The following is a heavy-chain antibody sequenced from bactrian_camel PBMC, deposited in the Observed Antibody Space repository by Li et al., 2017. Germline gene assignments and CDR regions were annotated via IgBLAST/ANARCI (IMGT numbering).Heavy chain of an antibody. CDR3: AAAPGVSSYSACRVENVYNY. CDR1: GDSNNAAC. J-gene: IGHJ4*01. Sequence: HVQLVESGGGSVEAGGSLRLSCVASGDSNNAACMGWFRQAPGKAREGIAAIYTKYGDPYYADSVKGRFTISLDKAKNTLYLQMNSLKPEDTAMYYCAAAPGVSSYSACRVENVYNYWGQGTQVTVSS. D-gene: IGHD7*01. V-gene: IGHV3S6*01. CDR2: IYTKYGDP.